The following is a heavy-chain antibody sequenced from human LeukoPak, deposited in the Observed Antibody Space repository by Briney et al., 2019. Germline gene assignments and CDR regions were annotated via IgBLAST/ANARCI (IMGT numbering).Heavy chain of an antibody. CDR2: ISARDGST. V-gene: IGHV3-23*01. CDR1: GFTFSSYA. Sequence: QPGGSLRLSCAASGFTFSSYAMSWVRQAPGQGLDWVSAISARDGSTYYADSVKGRFTISRDNSKNTLYLQMNSLRAEDTAVYYCAKLLNDYGDYYFDYWGQGTLVTVSS. D-gene: IGHD4-17*01. CDR3: AKLLNDYGDYYFDY. J-gene: IGHJ4*02.